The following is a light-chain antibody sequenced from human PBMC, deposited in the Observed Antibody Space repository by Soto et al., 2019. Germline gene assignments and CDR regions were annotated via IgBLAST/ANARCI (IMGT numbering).Light chain of an antibody. J-gene: IGKJ4*01. CDR1: QSVSRSY. CDR2: GAS. CDR3: QQYGSPGT. Sequence: EIVLTQSPGTLSLSPGERATLSCRASQSVSRSYLAWYQQKPGQAPRLLMYGASTRATGIPDRFSGSGSGTDFTLTISRLEPEDFAVYYCQQYGSPGTFGGGTKVEIK. V-gene: IGKV3-20*01.